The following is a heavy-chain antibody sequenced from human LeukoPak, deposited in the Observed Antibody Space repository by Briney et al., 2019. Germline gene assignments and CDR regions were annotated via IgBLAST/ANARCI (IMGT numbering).Heavy chain of an antibody. CDR3: ARFYSGYGNYYYYMDV. D-gene: IGHD5-12*01. CDR1: GYNFTCYY. V-gene: IGHV1-2*02. J-gene: IGHJ6*03. CDR2: INPNTGGT. Sequence: ASVKVSCKASGYNFTCYYVHWVRQAPGQGLEWMGWINPNTGGTNYAQKFQGRVTMTRDTSISTAYMELSRLRSDDTAVYYCARFYSGYGNYYYYMDVWGKGTTVTVSS.